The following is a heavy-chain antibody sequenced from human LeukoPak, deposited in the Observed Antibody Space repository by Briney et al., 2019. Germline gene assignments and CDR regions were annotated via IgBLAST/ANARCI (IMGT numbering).Heavy chain of an antibody. Sequence: ASVKVSCKASGFTFTSSAMQWVRQARGQRLEWIGWIVVGSGNTNYAQKFQERVTITRDMSTSTTYMGLSSLRSEDTAVYYCAANYQGGGYYPIDYWGQGTLVTVSS. CDR3: AANYQGGGYYPIDY. CDR2: IVVGSGNT. V-gene: IGHV1-58*02. J-gene: IGHJ4*02. D-gene: IGHD3-10*01. CDR1: GFTFTSSA.